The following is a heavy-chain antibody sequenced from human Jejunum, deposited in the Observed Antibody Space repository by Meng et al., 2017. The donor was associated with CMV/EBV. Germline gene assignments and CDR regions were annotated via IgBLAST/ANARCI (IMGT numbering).Heavy chain of an antibody. CDR3: ARSTPSQTDYWG. V-gene: IGHV3-74*01. CDR2: IDSDESNT. CDR1: FSSYW. D-gene: IGHD7-27*01. Sequence: FSSYWMHWVRQAPGKGLVWVARIDSDESNTSDESKTRYADSVKGRFTISRDNAKNTLYLQMSSLRADDTAVYYCARSTPSQTDYWGWGQGTLVTVSS. J-gene: IGHJ4*02.